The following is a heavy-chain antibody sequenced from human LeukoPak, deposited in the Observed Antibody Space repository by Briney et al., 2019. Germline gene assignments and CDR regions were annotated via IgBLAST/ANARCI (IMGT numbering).Heavy chain of an antibody. Sequence: GGSLSLSCGASGFTLSIRDWLTWLRQGQGDGLEWVANIKQEGQNKHVVDCVKGRFTISRDNDKNSVDLQMHSLRVEDTAVYYCARVAAAGTGIFVNFYYSMDIWGKGTTVTISS. D-gene: IGHD6-13*01. J-gene: IGHJ6*03. CDR1: GFTLSIRDW. CDR2: IKQEGQNK. CDR3: ARVAAAGTGIFVNFYYSMDI. V-gene: IGHV3-7*01.